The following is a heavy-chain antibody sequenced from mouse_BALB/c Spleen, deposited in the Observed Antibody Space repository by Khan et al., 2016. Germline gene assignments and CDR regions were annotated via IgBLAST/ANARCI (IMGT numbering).Heavy chain of an antibody. Sequence: ELVRPGASVKLSCKALGYTFTSYWINWIKQRPGQGLEWIGRIAPGSGSTYYNEMFKGKATLTVDTSSSTAYIQLSSLSSDDSAVYFCARDYGSSLDCWGQGTTLTVSS. CDR3: ARDYGSSLDC. J-gene: IGHJ2*01. CDR2: IAPGSGST. CDR1: GYTFTSYW. V-gene: IGHV1S41*01. D-gene: IGHD1-1*01.